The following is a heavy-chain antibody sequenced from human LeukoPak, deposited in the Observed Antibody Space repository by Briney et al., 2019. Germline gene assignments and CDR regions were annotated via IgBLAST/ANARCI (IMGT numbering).Heavy chain of an antibody. J-gene: IGHJ4*02. CDR2: TYYMSKWYN. CDR1: GDSASSNSAA. CDR3: ARERQGSGNWIYFDY. V-gene: IGHV6-1*01. Sequence: SQTLSLTCALSGDSASSNSAAWNWIRQSPSRGLEWLGRTYYMSKWYNDYAVSVESRITINPDTSKNQFSLQLNSVTPEDTAVYYCARERQGSGNWIYFDYCGQVTLVTVSS. D-gene: IGHD3-10*01.